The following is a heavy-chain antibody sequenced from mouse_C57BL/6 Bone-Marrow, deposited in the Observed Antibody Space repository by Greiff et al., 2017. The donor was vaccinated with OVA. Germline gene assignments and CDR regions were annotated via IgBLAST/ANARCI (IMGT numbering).Heavy chain of an antibody. J-gene: IGHJ4*01. V-gene: IGHV10-3*03. CDR1: GFTFNTYA. CDR3: VRGRGGAMDY. CDR2: IRSKSNNYAT. D-gene: IGHD1-1*01. Sequence: EVKLVESGGGLVQPKGSLKLSCAASGFTFNTYAMHWVCQAPGKGLEWVARIRSKSNNYATYYADSVKDRFTISRDDSQSMLYLQMNNLKTEDTAMYYCVRGRGGAMDYWGQGTSVTVSS.